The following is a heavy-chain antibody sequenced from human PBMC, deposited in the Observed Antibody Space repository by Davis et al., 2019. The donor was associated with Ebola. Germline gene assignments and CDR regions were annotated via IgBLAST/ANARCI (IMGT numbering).Heavy chain of an antibody. CDR1: GFTVSSNY. Sequence: GESLKISCAASGFTVSSNYMSWVRQAPGKGLEWVSVIYSGGSTYYADSVKGRFTISRDNSKNTLYLQMNSLRAEDTAVYYCAVGGIAVALFDYWGQGTLVTVSS. V-gene: IGHV3-66*01. CDR3: AVGGIAVALFDY. CDR2: IYSGGST. D-gene: IGHD6-19*01. J-gene: IGHJ4*02.